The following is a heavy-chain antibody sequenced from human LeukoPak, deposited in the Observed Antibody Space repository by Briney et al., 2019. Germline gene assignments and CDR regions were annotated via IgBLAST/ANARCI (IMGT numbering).Heavy chain of an antibody. CDR3: ARDPIPGAPDYFDH. Sequence: GGSLGLSCAASGFTFSSYAMHWVRQAPGKGPEWVTGISHDGTTKYYADSVKGRFTISRDNSKNTLYLQMSSLRVEDTAMYYCARDPIPGAPDYFDHWGRETLVTVSS. J-gene: IGHJ4*02. V-gene: IGHV3-30-3*01. D-gene: IGHD1-14*01. CDR2: ISHDGTTK. CDR1: GFTFSSYA.